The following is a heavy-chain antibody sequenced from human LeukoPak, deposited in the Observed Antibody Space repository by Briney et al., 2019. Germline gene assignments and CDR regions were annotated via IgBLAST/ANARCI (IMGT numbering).Heavy chain of an antibody. D-gene: IGHD3-10*02. Sequence: GGSLRLSCAASGFTFSSYEMNWVRQAPGKGLEWASYISSSGSTIYYADSVKGRFTISRDNAKNSLYLQMNSLRAEDTAVYYCAELGITMIGGVWGKGTTVTISS. J-gene: IGHJ6*04. CDR1: GFTFSSYE. CDR3: AELGITMIGGV. V-gene: IGHV3-48*03. CDR2: ISSSGSTI.